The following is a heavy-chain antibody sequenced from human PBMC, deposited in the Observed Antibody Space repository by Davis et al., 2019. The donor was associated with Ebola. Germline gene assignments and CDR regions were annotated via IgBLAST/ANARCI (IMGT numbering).Heavy chain of an antibody. CDR3: ARAWDSDFWNAYSHFDH. CDR1: GYNFTAHY. V-gene: IGHV1-2*04. CDR2: INPNSGDT. Sequence: ASVKVSCKASGYNFTAHYMHWVRQAPGQGLEWMGWINPNSGDTNFPQKFQGWVTMTRDTSIGTAYMELSSLKSDDTAVFYCARAWDSDFWNAYSHFDHWCQGTLVTVSS. J-gene: IGHJ4*02. D-gene: IGHD3-3*01.